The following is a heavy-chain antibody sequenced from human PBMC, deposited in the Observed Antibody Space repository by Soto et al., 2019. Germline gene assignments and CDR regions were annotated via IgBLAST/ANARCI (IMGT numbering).Heavy chain of an antibody. D-gene: IGHD2-8*01. J-gene: IGHJ4*02. Sequence: QVQLQESGPGLVKPSQTLSLTCTVSGGSISSGDYYWSWIRQPPGKGLEWIGYILYSGTTNYNPSIERRLTISVATSKNQFSLKLTSVTAADTAVYYCARNGALDYWGRGTLVTVSA. CDR1: GGSISSGDYY. CDR3: ARNGALDY. V-gene: IGHV4-30-4*01. CDR2: ILYSGTT.